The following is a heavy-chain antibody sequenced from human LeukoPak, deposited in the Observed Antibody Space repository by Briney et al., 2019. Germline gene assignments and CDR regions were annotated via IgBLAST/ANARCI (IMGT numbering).Heavy chain of an antibody. Sequence: GGSLRLSCAASGFTFSRHWMTWVRQAPGKGLEWVANIKEDGSKKNYVDSVKGRFTISRDNTKNSLYLQMNSLRAEDTAVYYCATPLDYYDSSGYHQGGDWGQGTLVTVSS. J-gene: IGHJ4*02. D-gene: IGHD3-22*01. CDR2: IKEDGSKK. V-gene: IGHV3-7*03. CDR1: GFTFSRHW. CDR3: ATPLDYYDSSGYHQGGD.